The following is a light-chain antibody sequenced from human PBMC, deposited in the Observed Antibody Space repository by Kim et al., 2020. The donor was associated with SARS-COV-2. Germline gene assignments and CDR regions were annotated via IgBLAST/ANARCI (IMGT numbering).Light chain of an antibody. J-gene: IGLJ3*02. CDR1: RSQIGGNY. Sequence: GQLVTISCSGSRSQIGGNYVSWYQQLPRTAPTLLIYRNDQRPSGVPDRCSGSKSGTSASLAISGLRSEDEADYYCAAWDDSLSGWVFGGGTQLTVL. V-gene: IGLV1-47*01. CDR2: RND. CDR3: AAWDDSLSGWV.